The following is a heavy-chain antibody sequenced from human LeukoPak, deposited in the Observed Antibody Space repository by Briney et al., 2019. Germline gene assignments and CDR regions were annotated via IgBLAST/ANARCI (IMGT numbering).Heavy chain of an antibody. CDR1: SDSISSYY. J-gene: IGHJ4*02. V-gene: IGHV4-34*01. D-gene: IGHD3-10*01. CDR3: ARGYSSGSYYEY. Sequence: PSETLSLTCTVSSDSISSYYWSWIRQPPGKGLEWIGEINRSGSTSYNPSPKSRVTISVDTSKNQFSLKLSSVTAADTAVYYCARGYSSGSYYEYWGQGTLVTVSS. CDR2: INRSGST.